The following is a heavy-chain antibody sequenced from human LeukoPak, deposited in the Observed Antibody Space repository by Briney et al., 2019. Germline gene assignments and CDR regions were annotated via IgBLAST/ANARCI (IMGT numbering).Heavy chain of an antibody. CDR3: ARDPSGMEWLFPFDY. J-gene: IGHJ4*02. D-gene: IGHD3-3*01. CDR1: GFTFSSYA. Sequence: GGSLRLSCAASGFTFSSYAMHWVRQAPGKGLEWVAVISYDGSNKYYADSVKGRFTISRDNSKNTLYLQMNSLRAEDTAVYYCARDPSGMEWLFPFDYWGQGTLVTVSS. CDR2: ISYDGSNK. V-gene: IGHV3-30-3*01.